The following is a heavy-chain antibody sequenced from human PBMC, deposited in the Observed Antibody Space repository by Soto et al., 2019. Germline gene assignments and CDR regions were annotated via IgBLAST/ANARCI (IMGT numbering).Heavy chain of an antibody. J-gene: IGHJ4*02. CDR1: GDSISSGGYY. V-gene: IGHV4-31*03. Sequence: QVQLQESGPGLVKPSQTLSLTCTVSGDSISSGGYYWSWIRQHPGKGLEWIGYIYYSGSTYSNPSLKSRVTISLDTSKNQFSLKLSSVTAADTAVYYCARNSVEINWGLDYWGQGTLVTVSS. D-gene: IGHD7-27*01. CDR2: IYYSGST. CDR3: ARNSVEINWGLDY.